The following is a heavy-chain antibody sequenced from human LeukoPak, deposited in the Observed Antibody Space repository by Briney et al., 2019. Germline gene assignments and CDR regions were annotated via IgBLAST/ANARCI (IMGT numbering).Heavy chain of an antibody. CDR1: GYTFSGYY. Sequence: ASVKVSCKASGYTFSGYYIHWVRQAPGQGLEWMGWINPNSGATNYAQKFQGGVTMTRDTSITTFYMEVSRLRSDDTAVYYCARYNWNDVVSALDYWGQGALVIVSS. V-gene: IGHV1-2*02. CDR3: ARYNWNDVVSALDY. J-gene: IGHJ4*02. CDR2: INPNSGAT. D-gene: IGHD1-1*01.